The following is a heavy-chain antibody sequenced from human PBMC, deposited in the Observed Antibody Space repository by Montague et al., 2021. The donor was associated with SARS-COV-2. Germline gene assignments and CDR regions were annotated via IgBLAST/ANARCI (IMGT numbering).Heavy chain of an antibody. V-gene: IGHV4-59*12. CDR2: IYYSGST. J-gene: IGHJ6*02. D-gene: IGHD5-24*01. CDR3: ARAAIFVLGSIYYWVMDV. Sequence: SETLSLTCTVSGGSISTYYWSWIRQHPGRGLEWIGYIYYSGSTKYCPSLKSRVTMSVDTSKNQFSLRLSSVTAADTAVYYCARAAIFVLGSIYYWVMDVWGQGTTVTVSS. CDR1: GGSISTYY.